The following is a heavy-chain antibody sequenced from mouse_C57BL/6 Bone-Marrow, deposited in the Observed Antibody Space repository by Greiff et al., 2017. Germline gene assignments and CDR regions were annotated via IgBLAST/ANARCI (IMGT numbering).Heavy chain of an antibody. D-gene: IGHD3-2*02. J-gene: IGHJ2*01. V-gene: IGHV5-9-1*02. Sequence: EVHLVESGEGLVKPGGSLKLSCAASGFTFSSYAMSWVRQTPEKRLEWVAYISSGGDYIYYADTVKGRFTISRDNARNTLCLQMSSLKSEDTAIYYCTRDKATPFDYWGQGTTLTVSS. CDR2: ISSGGDYI. CDR3: TRDKATPFDY. CDR1: GFTFSSYA.